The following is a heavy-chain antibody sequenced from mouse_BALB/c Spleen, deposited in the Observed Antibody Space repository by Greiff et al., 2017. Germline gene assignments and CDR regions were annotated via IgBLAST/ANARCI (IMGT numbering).Heavy chain of an antibody. CDR1: GFTFSSYG. V-gene: IGHV5-6*01. D-gene: IGHD2-4*01. Sequence: EVQGVESGGDLVKPGGSLKLSCAASGFTFSSYGMSWVRQTPDKRLEWVATISSGGSYTYYPDSVKGRFTISRDNAKNTLYLQMSSLKSEDTAMYYCARQGIYYDYDVSWFAYWGQGTLVTVSA. J-gene: IGHJ3*01. CDR3: ARQGIYYDYDVSWFAY. CDR2: ISSGGSYT.